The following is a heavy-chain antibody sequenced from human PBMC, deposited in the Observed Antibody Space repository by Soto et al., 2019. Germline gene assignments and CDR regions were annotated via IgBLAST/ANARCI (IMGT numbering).Heavy chain of an antibody. CDR3: ARQGRLITHYFDY. CDR1: GGSISSSSYY. V-gene: IGHV4-39*01. D-gene: IGHD3-10*01. CDR2: IYYSGST. J-gene: IGHJ4*02. Sequence: SETLSLTCTVSGGSISSSSYYWGWIRQPPGKGLEWIGSIYYSGSTYYNPSLKSRVTISVDTSKNQFSLKLSSVTAADTAVYYCARQGRLITHYFDYWGQGTLVTVSS.